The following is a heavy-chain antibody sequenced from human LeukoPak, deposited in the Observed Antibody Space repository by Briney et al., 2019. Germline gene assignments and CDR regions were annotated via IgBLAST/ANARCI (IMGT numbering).Heavy chain of an antibody. D-gene: IGHD2-8*01. CDR3: AKALGQMGDY. Sequence: PGGSLRLSCAASGFTFDDYAMHWVRQAPGEGLEWVSGISWKSGSIGYADSVKGRFTISRDNAKNSLYLQMNSLRAEDTALYYCAKALGQMGDYWGQGTLVTVSS. J-gene: IGHJ4*02. CDR1: GFTFDDYA. V-gene: IGHV3-9*01. CDR2: ISWKSGSI.